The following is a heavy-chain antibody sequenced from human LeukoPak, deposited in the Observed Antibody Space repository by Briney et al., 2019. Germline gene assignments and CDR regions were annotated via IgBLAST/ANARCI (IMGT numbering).Heavy chain of an antibody. Sequence: PGGSLRLSCAASGFTFSSYWMHWVRQAPGKGLVWVSRINSDGSSTSYADSVKGRFTISRDNSKNTLYLQMNSLRAEDTAVYYCAKALPPYYDSSVPGYWGQGTLVTVSS. V-gene: IGHV3-74*01. CDR2: INSDGSST. J-gene: IGHJ4*02. CDR1: GFTFSSYW. CDR3: AKALPPYYDSSVPGY. D-gene: IGHD3-22*01.